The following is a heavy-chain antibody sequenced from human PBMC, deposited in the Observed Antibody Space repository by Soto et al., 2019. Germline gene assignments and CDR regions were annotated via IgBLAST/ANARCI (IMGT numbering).Heavy chain of an antibody. D-gene: IGHD2-21*01. CDR1: GGSISSGGYY. J-gene: IGHJ6*03. V-gene: IGHV4-31*03. CDR3: AQDCDGVIRWSVYYYYCMDV. Sequence: PSETLSLTCTFSGGSISSGGYYWSWIRQHPGKGLEWIGYIYYSGSTYYNPSLKSRVTISVDTSKNQFSLKLSSVTAADTAVYYCAQDCDGVIRWSVYYYYCMDVWGKGTTVTVSS. CDR2: IYYSGST.